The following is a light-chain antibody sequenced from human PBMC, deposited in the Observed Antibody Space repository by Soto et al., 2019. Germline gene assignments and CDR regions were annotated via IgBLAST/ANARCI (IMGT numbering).Light chain of an antibody. CDR1: SSNIGAGYD. CDR2: GNS. J-gene: IGLJ1*01. V-gene: IGLV1-40*01. Sequence: QSVLTQPPSVSGAPGQRVTISCTGSSSNIGAGYDVHWYQQLPGTAPKLLIYGNSNRPSGVPDRFSGSKSGTSASQAITGLQAEDEADYYCQSYDSSLSGWVFGTGTKLTVL. CDR3: QSYDSSLSGWV.